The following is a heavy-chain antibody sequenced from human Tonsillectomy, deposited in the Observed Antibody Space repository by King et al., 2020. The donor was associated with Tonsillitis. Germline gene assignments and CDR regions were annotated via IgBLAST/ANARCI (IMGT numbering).Heavy chain of an antibody. D-gene: IGHD6-13*01. V-gene: IGHV4-39*01. J-gene: IGHJ6*03. CDR2: IYYSGST. Sequence: QLQESGPGLVKLSETLSLTCTGSGDSISSSTYYLGWIRQPPGTGLDRSGTIYYSGSTYYNPSLKSRVTISVDTSKNQFSLRVSSVTAADTAVYYCARLRKSSRRGGSYYYYYMDVWGKGTTVTVSS. CDR1: GDSISSSTYY. CDR3: ARLRKSSRRGGSYYYYYMDV.